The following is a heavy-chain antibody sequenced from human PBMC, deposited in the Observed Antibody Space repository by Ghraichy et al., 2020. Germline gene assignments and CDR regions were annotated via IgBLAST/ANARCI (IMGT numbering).Heavy chain of an antibody. Sequence: SETLSLTCTVSGGSISSYYWSWIRQPPGKGLEWIGYIYTSGSTNYNPSLKSRVTISVDTSKNQFSLKLSSVTAADTAVYYCARQGIAARPKYYYYGMDVWGQGTTVTVSS. V-gene: IGHV4-4*09. CDR2: IYTSGST. CDR1: GGSISSYY. D-gene: IGHD6-6*01. CDR3: ARQGIAARPKYYYYGMDV. J-gene: IGHJ6*02.